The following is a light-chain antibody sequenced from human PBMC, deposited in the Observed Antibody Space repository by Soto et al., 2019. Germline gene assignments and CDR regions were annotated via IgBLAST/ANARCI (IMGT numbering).Light chain of an antibody. Sequence: QSVLTQPASVSGSPGQSITISYTGTISDIAAYNYVSWYQQHPGRAPKLLIYHVNTRPSGISNRFSGSKSGDTASLTISGLQAEDEAEYSCFSYSTSSSLYVFGSGTKVTVL. V-gene: IGLV2-14*03. CDR3: FSYSTSSSLYV. CDR2: HVN. J-gene: IGLJ1*01. CDR1: ISDIAAYNY.